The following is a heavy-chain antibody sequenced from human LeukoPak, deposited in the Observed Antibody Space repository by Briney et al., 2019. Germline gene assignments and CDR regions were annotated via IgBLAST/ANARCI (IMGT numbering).Heavy chain of an antibody. CDR3: ARDGTGSGKNFDY. CDR2: INPKSGGT. D-gene: IGHD3-10*01. J-gene: IGHJ4*02. Sequence: ASVKVSCKASGYSFTGYYVHWVRQAPGQGLEWMGWINPKSGGTNYAQKFQGRVTMTRDTSISTGYMELSRLRSDDTVVYYCARDGTGSGKNFDYWGQGTPVTVSS. CDR1: GYSFTGYY. V-gene: IGHV1-2*02.